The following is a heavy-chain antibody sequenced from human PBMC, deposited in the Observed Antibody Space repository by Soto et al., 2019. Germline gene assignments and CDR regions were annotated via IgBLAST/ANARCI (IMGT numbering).Heavy chain of an antibody. CDR2: IFHSGTT. CDR1: GDSISSADYF. CDR3: AREPYPPRARNDF. J-gene: IGHJ4*02. Sequence: PSETLSLTCCVSGDSISSADYFWTWIRQSPGKGLEWMGYIFHSGTTYYNPSLKGRLLISIENSKNQSSLRLTSVTAADSAVYFCAREPYPPRARNDFWGPGTLVTVSS. V-gene: IGHV4-30-4*01.